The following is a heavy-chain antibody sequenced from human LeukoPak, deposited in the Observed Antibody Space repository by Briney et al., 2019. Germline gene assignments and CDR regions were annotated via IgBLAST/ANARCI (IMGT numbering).Heavy chain of an antibody. CDR3: ARVPDGDYSYFDY. J-gene: IGHJ4*02. CDR1: GLTFSKYW. D-gene: IGHD4-17*01. Sequence: GGSLRLSCAASGLTFSKYWMSWVRQAPGKGLEWVSYISSSSSYTNYADSVKGRFTISRDNAKNSLYLQMNSLRAEDTAVYYCARVPDGDYSYFDYWGQGTLVTVSS. CDR2: ISSSSSYT. V-gene: IGHV3-11*06.